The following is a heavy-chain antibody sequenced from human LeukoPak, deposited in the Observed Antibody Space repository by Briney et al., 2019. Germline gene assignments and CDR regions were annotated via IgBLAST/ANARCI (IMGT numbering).Heavy chain of an antibody. CDR1: GYTFTTYY. V-gene: IGHV1-46*01. CDR2: INPSGGST. Sequence: GASVKVSCKASGYTFTTYYMHWVRQAPGQGLEWMGLINPSGGSTSYAQRFQGRVAMTRDTSTSTVYMELSSLRSEDTAVYYCARETPPIVVAGPGKMDVWGQGTTVTVSS. CDR3: ARETPPIVVAGPGKMDV. J-gene: IGHJ6*02. D-gene: IGHD6-19*01.